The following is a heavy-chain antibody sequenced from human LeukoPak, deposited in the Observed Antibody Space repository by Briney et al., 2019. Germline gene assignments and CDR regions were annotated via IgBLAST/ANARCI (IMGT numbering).Heavy chain of an antibody. CDR1: GVSISAYY. Sequence: SETLSLTCSVSGVSISAYYWSWIRQPAGKGLEWIGRIYPGESIYASENTNYNPSLKSRVSMSGDTSKNQVSLKLSSVTAADTAVYYCARGFPTFTIFGVVATYYFDYWGQGTLVTVSS. J-gene: IGHJ4*02. CDR2: IYPGESIYASENT. CDR3: ARGFPTFTIFGVVATYYFDY. V-gene: IGHV4-4*07. D-gene: IGHD3-3*01.